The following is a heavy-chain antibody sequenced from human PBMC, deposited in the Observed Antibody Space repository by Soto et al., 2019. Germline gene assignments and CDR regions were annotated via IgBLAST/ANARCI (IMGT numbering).Heavy chain of an antibody. CDR3: ARAGVDSFFDY. D-gene: IGHD3-9*01. CDR1: GDSISSYY. CDR2: IYYSGST. J-gene: IGHJ4*02. V-gene: IGHV4-59*01. Sequence: QVQLQESGPGLVKPSETLSLTCTVSGDSISSYYWNWIRQPPGKGLEWIGYIYYSGSTNYNPSLKSRVTITVHTSKNQCSLKLSSVTAADTAVYYCARAGVDSFFDYWGQGSLVAVSS.